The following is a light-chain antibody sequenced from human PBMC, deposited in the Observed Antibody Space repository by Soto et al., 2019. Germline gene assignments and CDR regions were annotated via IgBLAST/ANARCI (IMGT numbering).Light chain of an antibody. CDR2: GAS. V-gene: IGKV3-20*01. CDR1: QSVSSSY. CDR3: QQYGSSPT. Sequence: EIVLTQSPGTLSLSPGEGATLSCRASQSVSSSYLAWYQQKPGQAPRLLIYGASTRATGIRNRFSGSGSETDFPRTSRRLEPEDVEVYYCQQYGSSPTFGGGTKVEL. J-gene: IGKJ4*01.